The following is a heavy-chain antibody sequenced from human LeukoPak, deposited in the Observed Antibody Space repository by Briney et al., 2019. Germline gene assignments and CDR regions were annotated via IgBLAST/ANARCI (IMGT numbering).Heavy chain of an antibody. D-gene: IGHD2-15*01. V-gene: IGHV1-18*01. Sequence: GASMKVSCKASGYTFTNFDINWVRQATGQGLEWMGWVGGNSAYTNSAQKLQDRVTMTTDTSTNTAYMELRSLRSDDTAVYYCARGSVAGRDYYYMDVWGKGTTVTVS. CDR2: VGGNSAYT. J-gene: IGHJ6*03. CDR3: ARGSVAGRDYYYMDV. CDR1: GYTFTNFD.